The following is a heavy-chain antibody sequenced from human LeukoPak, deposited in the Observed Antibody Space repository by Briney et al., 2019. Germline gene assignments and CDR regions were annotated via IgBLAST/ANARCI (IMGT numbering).Heavy chain of an antibody. CDR1: GFTFSSYS. J-gene: IGHJ3*02. D-gene: IGHD3-10*01. Sequence: PGGSLRLPCAASGFTFSSYSMNWVRQAPGKGLEWVSSISSSSSYIYYADSVKGRFTISRDNAKNSLYLQMNSLRAEDTAVYYCAREGYYYGSGSYYITDAFDIWGQGTMVTVSS. CDR2: ISSSSSYI. V-gene: IGHV3-21*01. CDR3: AREGYYYGSGSYYITDAFDI.